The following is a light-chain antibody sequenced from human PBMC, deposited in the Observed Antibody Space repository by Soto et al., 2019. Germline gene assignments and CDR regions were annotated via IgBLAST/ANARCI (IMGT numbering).Light chain of an antibody. J-gene: IGKJ2*01. V-gene: IGKV3-20*01. Sequence: EIVLTQSPGTLSLSPGERATLSCRASQSVSSGNLAWYQQKPGQAPRLLIYAASKRATNIPDRFSGSGSGTDFTLTISRLEPEDFAVYYCQQYGTSPPSTFGQGTKLEIK. CDR3: QQYGTSPPST. CDR2: AAS. CDR1: QSVSSGN.